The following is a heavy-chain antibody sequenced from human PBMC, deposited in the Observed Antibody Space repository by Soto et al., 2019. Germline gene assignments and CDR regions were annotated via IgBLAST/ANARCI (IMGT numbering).Heavy chain of an antibody. CDR3: ARDRFLTFTTYYYGMDV. CDR2: ISYDGSNK. J-gene: IGHJ6*02. Sequence: QVQLVESGGGVVQPGRSLRLSCAASGFTFSSYAMHWVRQAPGKVLEWVAVISYDGSNKYYADSVKGRFTISRDNSKNKLYLHMNSLRAEDTAVYYCARDRFLTFTTYYYGMDVWGQGTTVTVSS. D-gene: IGHD1-1*01. CDR1: GFTFSSYA. V-gene: IGHV3-30-3*01.